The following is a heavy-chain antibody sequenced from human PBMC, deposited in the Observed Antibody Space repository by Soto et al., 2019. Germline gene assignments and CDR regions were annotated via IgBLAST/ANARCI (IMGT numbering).Heavy chain of an antibody. CDR3: AKVGGSPGY. CDR2: ISYDGSNK. V-gene: IGHV3-30*18. J-gene: IGHJ4*02. Sequence: QVQLVESGGGVVQPGRSLRLSCAASGFTFSSYGMHWVRQAPGKGLEWVAVISYDGSNKYYADSVKGRFTISRDNSKNTLDLQMNSLRAEDRAVSYCAKVGGSPGYWGQVTLVTVSS. D-gene: IGHD2-15*01. CDR1: GFTFSSYG.